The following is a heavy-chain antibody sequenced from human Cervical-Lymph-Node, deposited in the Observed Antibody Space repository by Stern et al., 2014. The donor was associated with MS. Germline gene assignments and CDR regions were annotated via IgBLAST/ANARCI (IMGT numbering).Heavy chain of an antibody. CDR1: GFTFSSYA. Sequence: VQLVESGGGVVQPGRSLRLSCAASGFTFSSYAMHWVRQAPGKGLEGVAVISYDGSNKYYADSVKGRFTISRDNSKNTLYLQMNSLRAEDTAVYYCAAYCSGGSCYFVWGQGTMVTVSS. CDR2: ISYDGSNK. CDR3: AAYCSGGSCYFV. D-gene: IGHD2-15*01. V-gene: IGHV3-30*01. J-gene: IGHJ3*01.